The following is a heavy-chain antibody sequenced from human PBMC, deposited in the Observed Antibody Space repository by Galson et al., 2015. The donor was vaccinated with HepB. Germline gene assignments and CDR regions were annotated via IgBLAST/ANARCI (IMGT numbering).Heavy chain of an antibody. V-gene: IGHV1-18*01. CDR1: GYTFTSYG. CDR2: ISAYNGNT. D-gene: IGHD3-22*01. CDR3: ARDAPFEYYDSSGYYYYYYGMDV. Sequence: SVKDSCKASGYTFTSYGISWVRQAPGQGLEWMGWISAYNGNTNYAQKLQGRVTMTTDTSTSTAYMELRSLRSDDTAVYYCARDAPFEYYDSSGYYYYYYGMDVWGQGTTVTVSS. J-gene: IGHJ6*02.